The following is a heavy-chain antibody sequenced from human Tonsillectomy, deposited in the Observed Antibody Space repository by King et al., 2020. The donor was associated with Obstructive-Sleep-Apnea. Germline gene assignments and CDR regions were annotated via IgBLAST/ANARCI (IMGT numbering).Heavy chain of an antibody. CDR3: ARDRAEYSGYDWVAFDI. CDR2: ISSSDNTI. Sequence: VQLQESGGGLVKPGGSLSLSCAASGFSFSDYYMSWIRQAPGKGLEWVSYISSSDNTIYYAVSVKGRFTISRDNAKKSLYLQMNSLRAEDTAVYYCARDRAEYSGYDWVAFDIWGQGTMVTVSS. CDR1: GFSFSDYY. V-gene: IGHV3-11*01. J-gene: IGHJ3*02. D-gene: IGHD5-12*01.